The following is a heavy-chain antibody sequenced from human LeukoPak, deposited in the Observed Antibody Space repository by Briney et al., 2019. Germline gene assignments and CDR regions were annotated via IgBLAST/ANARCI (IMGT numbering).Heavy chain of an antibody. CDR1: GGSISSYY. CDR3: ARDLYGDYADAFDI. CDR2: IYDSGST. D-gene: IGHD4-17*01. V-gene: IGHV4-59*01. Sequence: SETLSLTCTVSGGSISSYYWSWIRQPPGKGLEWIGFIYDSGSTNYNPSLKSRVTISVDTSKNQFSLKLSSVTAADTAVYYCARDLYGDYADAFDIWGQGTMVTVSS. J-gene: IGHJ3*02.